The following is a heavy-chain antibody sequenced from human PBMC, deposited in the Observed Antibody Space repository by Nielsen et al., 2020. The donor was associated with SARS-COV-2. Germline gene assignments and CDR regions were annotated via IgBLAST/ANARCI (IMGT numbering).Heavy chain of an antibody. CDR1: GSYINGYY. CDR2: IFNTGST. Sequence: SETLSLTCAVYGSYINGYYWSWIRQPPGKGLEWIGHIFNTGSTSYNPSLRSRVTILVDTSKNHFSLKLTSVTAADTAVYYCARGYDYWGQGTLVTVSS. V-gene: IGHV4-59*13. D-gene: IGHD5-18*01. CDR3: ARGYDY. J-gene: IGHJ4*02.